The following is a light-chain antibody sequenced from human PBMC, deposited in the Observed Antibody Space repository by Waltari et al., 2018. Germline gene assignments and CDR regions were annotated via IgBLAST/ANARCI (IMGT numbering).Light chain of an antibody. V-gene: IGKV1-39*01. CDR2: GAS. J-gene: IGKJ1*01. CDR3: QQSDSLPWT. Sequence: DIQMNQSPSSFSASVGDRVTITCRASQRISTYLSWYQQKPGKAPNLLIYGASNLQSGVPERFSGRGSGTDFTLTISSLQAADFANYYCQQSDSLPWTFGQGTKVEIK. CDR1: QRISTY.